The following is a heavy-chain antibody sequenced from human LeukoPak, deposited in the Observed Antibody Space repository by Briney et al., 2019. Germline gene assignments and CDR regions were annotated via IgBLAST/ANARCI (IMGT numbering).Heavy chain of an antibody. CDR2: IYYSGST. Sequence: LETLSLTCTVSGGSIRSYYWSWIRQPPGKGLEWIGYIYYSGSTNYNPSLKSRVTISVDTSKNQFSLKLSSVTAAHTAVYYCARVYSGSYDYWGQGTLVTVSS. CDR1: GGSIRSYY. D-gene: IGHD1-26*01. J-gene: IGHJ4*02. V-gene: IGHV4-59*01. CDR3: ARVYSGSYDY.